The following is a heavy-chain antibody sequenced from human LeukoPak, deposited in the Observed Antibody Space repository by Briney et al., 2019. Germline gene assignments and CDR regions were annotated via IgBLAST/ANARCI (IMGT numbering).Heavy chain of an antibody. J-gene: IGHJ4*02. CDR1: GGSISSYY. CDR3: AREEDRSGD. V-gene: IGHV4-59*12. CDR2: IYYSGST. D-gene: IGHD3-22*01. Sequence: SETLSLTCTVSGGSISSYYWSWIRQPPGKGLEWIGYIYYSGSTNHNPSLKSRVTISVDTSKNQFSLKLSSVTAADTAVYYCAREEDRSGDWGQGTLVTVTS.